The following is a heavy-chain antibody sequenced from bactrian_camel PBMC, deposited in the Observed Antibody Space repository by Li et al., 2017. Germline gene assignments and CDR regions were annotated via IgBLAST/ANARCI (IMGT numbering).Heavy chain of an antibody. CDR2: INSDGST. V-gene: IGHV3S55*01. CDR3: VAGARCRPPHVDLRY. Sequence: QVQLVESGGGSVQAGETLRLSCTASGLTSDDSDMGWYRQAPGNECELVSLINSDGSTYYADSVKGRVTISQDNAKNTLYLQMNSLKSEDTAMHYCVAGARCRPPHVDLRYWGQGTQVTVS. J-gene: IGHJ4*01. D-gene: IGHD7*01. CDR1: GLTSDDSD.